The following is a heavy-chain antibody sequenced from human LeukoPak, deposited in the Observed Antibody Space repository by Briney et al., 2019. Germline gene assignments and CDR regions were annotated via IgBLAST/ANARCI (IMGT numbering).Heavy chain of an antibody. CDR2: ISSSGGST. D-gene: IGHD6-13*01. CDR1: GFIFNTYA. J-gene: IGHJ4*02. V-gene: IGHV3-23*01. CDR3: AKATFASSWNLYFDY. Sequence: GGSLRLSCAASGFIFNTYAMSWVRQAPGKGLEWVSTISSSGGSTYYADSVKGRFTISRDNSKSTLYLQMNSLRAEDTAVYYCAKATFASSWNLYFDYWGQGTLVTVSS.